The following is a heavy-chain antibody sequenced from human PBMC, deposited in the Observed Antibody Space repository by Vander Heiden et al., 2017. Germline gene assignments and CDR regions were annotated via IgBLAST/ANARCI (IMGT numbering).Heavy chain of an antibody. Sequence: EVQRRESGGDLLQPGGSLRRSCTASGSTFSNYDVPWVRQAPGKGLEWISSITGSGDGTFYADSVKGRFTISRDNSKNTLYLQMNSLRADDTARYYCAKNLLSVAASRTYNWYFDLWGRGTLVTISS. D-gene: IGHD6-19*01. CDR2: ITGSGDGT. CDR1: GSTFSNYD. V-gene: IGHV3-23*01. J-gene: IGHJ2*01. CDR3: AKNLLSVAASRTYNWYFDL.